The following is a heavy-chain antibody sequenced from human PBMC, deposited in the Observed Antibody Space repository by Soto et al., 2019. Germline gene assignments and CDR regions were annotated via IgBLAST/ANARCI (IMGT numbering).Heavy chain of an antibody. Sequence: ASVKVSCKASGYTFTSNAISWVRQAPGQGLEWMGWISSYNGDAKYAQKFQDRVTMITDTSTSTAYMELRSLTSDDTAVYYCARKNGYCSGGSCYFWFDPWGQGTPVTVSS. CDR1: GYTFTSNA. CDR3: ARKNGYCSGGSCYFWFDP. D-gene: IGHD2-15*01. V-gene: IGHV1-18*04. J-gene: IGHJ5*02. CDR2: ISSYNGDA.